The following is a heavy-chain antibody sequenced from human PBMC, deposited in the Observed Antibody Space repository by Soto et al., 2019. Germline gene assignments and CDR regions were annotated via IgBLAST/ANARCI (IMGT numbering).Heavy chain of an antibody. V-gene: IGHV1-2*02. CDR1: GYTFTGYY. CDR2: INPNSGGT. CDR3: ARPSFPTMIAVVTFDS. D-gene: IGHD3-22*01. J-gene: IGHJ4*02. Sequence: ASLNVSCKASGYTFTGYYIHWVRQAPGQGLEWMGWINPNSGGTNYAQKLQGRVTMTRDTSTSTAYMELSRLRSDDTAVYYCARPSFPTMIAVVTFDSWGQGTLVTVSS.